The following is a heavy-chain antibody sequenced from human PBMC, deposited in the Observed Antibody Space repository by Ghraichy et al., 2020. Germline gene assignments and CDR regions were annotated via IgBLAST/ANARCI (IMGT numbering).Heavy chain of an antibody. CDR1: GYTFTTYD. J-gene: IGHJ4*02. CDR3: ARALASFGDYDY. Sequence: ASVKVSCKASGYTFTTYDINWVRQASGQGLEWMGFLNPNSGDTRYAQKFQGRVTMTRNTSITTVYMELSSLRSADTAVYFCARALASFGDYDYWGQGTLVTVPP. D-gene: IGHD4-17*01. V-gene: IGHV1-8*01. CDR2: LNPNSGDT.